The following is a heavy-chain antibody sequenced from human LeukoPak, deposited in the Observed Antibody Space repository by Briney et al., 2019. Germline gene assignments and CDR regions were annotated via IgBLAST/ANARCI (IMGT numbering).Heavy chain of an antibody. J-gene: IGHJ5*01. CDR1: GFTFSTSA. D-gene: IGHD6-19*01. CDR3: AIALAATSVPIDS. Sequence: SVKVSCKTSGFTFSTSAMQWVRQARGQPLEWIGRIVVGRGNANYAQKFQGRVTFTRDMSTSTTYMELSGLRSDDTAVYYCAIALAATSVPIDSWGQGTLVTVSS. V-gene: IGHV1-58*02. CDR2: IVVGRGNA.